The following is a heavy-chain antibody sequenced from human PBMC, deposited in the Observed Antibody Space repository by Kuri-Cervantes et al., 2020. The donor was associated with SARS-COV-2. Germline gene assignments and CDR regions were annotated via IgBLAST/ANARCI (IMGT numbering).Heavy chain of an antibody. D-gene: IGHD6-6*01. CDR1: GFTFSSYA. J-gene: IGHJ6*02. Sequence: GESLKISCAASGFTFSSYAMSLVRQAPGKGLEWVSAIDGSSGDTYYADSVKGRCTISRDNSKNTLYLQMNSLRAEDTAVYYCAKVDSSSSYYYYYGMDVWGQGTTVTVSS. CDR3: AKVDSSSSYYYYYGMDV. CDR2: IDGSSGDT. V-gene: IGHV3-23*01.